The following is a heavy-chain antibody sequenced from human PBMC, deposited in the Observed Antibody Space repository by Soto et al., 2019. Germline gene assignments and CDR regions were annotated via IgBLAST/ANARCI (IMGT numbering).Heavy chain of an antibody. CDR3: AREVATIKFDP. V-gene: IGHV4-34*01. CDR2: INHSGST. Sequence: SETLSLTCAVYGGSFSGYYWSWIRQPPGKGLEWIGEINHSGSTNYNPSLKSRVTISVDTSKNQFSLKLSSVTAADTAVYYCAREVATIKFDPWGQGTLVTVSS. CDR1: GGSFSGYY. J-gene: IGHJ5*02. D-gene: IGHD5-12*01.